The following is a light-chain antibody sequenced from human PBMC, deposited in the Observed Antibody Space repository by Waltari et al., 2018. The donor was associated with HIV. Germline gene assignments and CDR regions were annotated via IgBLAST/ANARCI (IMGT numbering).Light chain of an antibody. V-gene: IGKV1-16*01. J-gene: IGKJ4*01. CDR2: AAS. CDR3: LQYITYPRT. Sequence: DIQMTQSPSSLSASVGDRVAITCTARQGISNSLVWFQQKPGNAPKPLIYAASSLQSGVPSRFSGSRSGTDFTLTISSLQPEDFATYYCLQYITYPRTFGGGTTVEIK. CDR1: QGISNS.